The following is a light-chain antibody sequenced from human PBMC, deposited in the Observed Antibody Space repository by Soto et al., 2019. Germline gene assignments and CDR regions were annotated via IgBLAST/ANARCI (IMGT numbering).Light chain of an antibody. J-gene: IGKJ1*01. CDR2: DAS. CDR3: QHYDNFPQT. Sequence: DIQLSQSPSSLSASVGDRVTITCRASQSISSYLNWYQQKPGKVPKLLISDASDLQIGDPSRFSGRGSGADYFFSISSLQPEDVGTYYCQHYDNFPQTFGQGTKVDIK. CDR1: QSISSY. V-gene: IGKV1-33*01.